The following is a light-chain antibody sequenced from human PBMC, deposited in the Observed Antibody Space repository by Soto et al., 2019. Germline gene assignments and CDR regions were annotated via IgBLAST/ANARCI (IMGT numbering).Light chain of an antibody. CDR2: DVS. Sequence: QSALTQPRSVSGSPGQSVTISCTGTSSDVGGYNYVSWYQQHPGKAPKLMIYDVSKRPSGVPDRFSGSKSGNTASLTISGFQCEDEADYYGCPYAGSYYLFGTGTKVTLL. V-gene: IGLV2-11*01. J-gene: IGLJ1*01. CDR3: CPYAGSYYL. CDR1: SSDVGGYNY.